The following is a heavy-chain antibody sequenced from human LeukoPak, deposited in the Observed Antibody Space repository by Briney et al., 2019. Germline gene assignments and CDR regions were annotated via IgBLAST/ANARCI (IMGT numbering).Heavy chain of an antibody. D-gene: IGHD2-2*01. CDR2: IYYSGST. CDR1: GGSISSYY. Sequence: SETLSLTCTVSGGSISSYYWSWIRQPAGKGLEWIGYIYYSGSTNYNPSLKSRVTISVDTSKNQFSLKLSSVTAADTAAYYCARAIVVVPAATFDYWGQGTLVTVSS. J-gene: IGHJ4*02. CDR3: ARAIVVVPAATFDY. V-gene: IGHV4-59*12.